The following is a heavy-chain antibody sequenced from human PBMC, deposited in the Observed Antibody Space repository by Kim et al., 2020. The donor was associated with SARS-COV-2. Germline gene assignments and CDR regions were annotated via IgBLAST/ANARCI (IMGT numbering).Heavy chain of an antibody. CDR1: GFTFSSYA. V-gene: IGHV3-64*01. D-gene: IGHD4-17*01. CDR2: ISSNGGST. Sequence: GGSLRLSCAASGFTFSSYAMHWVRQAPGKGLEYVSAISSNGGSTYYANSVRGRFTISRDNSKNTLYLQMGGLRAEDMAVYYCARQHSQAYGDPSRAYYYYFFGMYASGQGAPVTVSS. CDR3: ARQHSQAYGDPSRAYYYYFFGMYA. J-gene: IGHJ6*02.